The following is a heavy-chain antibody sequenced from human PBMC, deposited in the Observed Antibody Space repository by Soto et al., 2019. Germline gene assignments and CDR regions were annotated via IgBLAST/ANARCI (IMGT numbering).Heavy chain of an antibody. D-gene: IGHD1-1*01. CDR3: ASKKNWNYYYGMDV. V-gene: IGHV5-10-1*01. Sequence: VESLKISCQGSGYSFTSYWISWVRQMPGKGLEWMGRIDPSDSYTKYSPSFQGHVTISADKSISTAYLQWSSLKASDTAMYYCASKKNWNYYYGMDVWGQGTTVTASS. CDR1: GYSFTSYW. CDR2: IDPSDSYT. J-gene: IGHJ6*02.